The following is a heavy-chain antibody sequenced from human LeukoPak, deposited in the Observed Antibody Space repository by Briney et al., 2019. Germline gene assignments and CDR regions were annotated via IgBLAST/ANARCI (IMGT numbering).Heavy chain of an antibody. J-gene: IGHJ4*02. CDR2: ISGNGGST. V-gene: IGHV3-64D*06. CDR3: VKGGLYSGDYYGH. Sequence: PGESLKISCSGSGFTFTSYAMHWVRQAPGKGLEYVSSISGNGGSTYYADSVNGRFTISRDNSKNQVYLQMSSLRDDDTAFYYCVKGGLYSGDYYGHWGQGTLVTVSS. CDR1: GFTFTSYA. D-gene: IGHD1-26*01.